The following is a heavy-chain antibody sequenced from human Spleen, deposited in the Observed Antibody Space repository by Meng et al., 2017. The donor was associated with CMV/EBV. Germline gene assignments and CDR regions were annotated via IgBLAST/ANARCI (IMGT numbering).Heavy chain of an antibody. CDR2: MYHTGIT. V-gene: IGHV4-59*01. Sequence: SETLSLTCTVSGGSISRYYWNWIRQPPGKGLEWLGYMYHTGITDYNPSFESRVTISIDTSKNQFFLKMKSATAADTAVYYCARGIVVRGTRFDHWGQGTLVTVSS. CDR3: ARGIVVRGTRFDH. J-gene: IGHJ4*02. D-gene: IGHD2-2*01. CDR1: GGSISRYY.